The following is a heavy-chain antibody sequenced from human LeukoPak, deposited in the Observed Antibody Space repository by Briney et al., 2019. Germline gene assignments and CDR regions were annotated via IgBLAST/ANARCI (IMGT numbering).Heavy chain of an antibody. CDR3: ARVDYYSSGSYINWFDP. V-gene: IGHV4-31*01. CDR1: GRLTSSGEYY. CDR2: MNQSGSG. J-gene: IGHJ5*02. D-gene: IGHD3-10*01. Sequence: SETLSLTCTVSGRLTSSGEYYWIWIRQHPGKGLEWLGFMNQSGSGTYNPSLQSPVTRSGDKSKDQFYRKLSSVTAADTAVYYCARVDYYSSGSYINWFDPWGQGTLVTVSS.